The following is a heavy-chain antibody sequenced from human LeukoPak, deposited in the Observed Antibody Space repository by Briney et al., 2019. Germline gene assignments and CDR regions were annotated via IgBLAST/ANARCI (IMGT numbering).Heavy chain of an antibody. CDR2: INAGNGNT. V-gene: IGHV1-3*01. CDR1: GYTFTTYA. CDR3: ARDPIGSRWPYYFDY. J-gene: IGHJ4*02. D-gene: IGHD6-13*01. Sequence: ASVKVSCKASGYTFTTYALHWVRQAPGQRLEWMGWINAGNGNTKYSQKFQARVTVTRDTSASTAYMELSSLRSEDTAVYYCARDPIGSRWPYYFDYWGQGTLVTVSS.